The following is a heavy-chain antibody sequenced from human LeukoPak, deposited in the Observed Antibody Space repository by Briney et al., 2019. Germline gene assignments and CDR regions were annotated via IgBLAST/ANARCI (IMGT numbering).Heavy chain of an antibody. Sequence: PGRSLRLSCAASGFAFSSYGMHWARQAPGKGLEWVAVISYDGSEKYYADSVKGRFTISRDNSKNTLYLQMNSLRAEDTAVYYCAKEDPAGGDSYYFDYWGQGTLVTVSS. CDR3: AKEDPAGGDSYYFDY. J-gene: IGHJ4*02. D-gene: IGHD2-21*02. CDR1: GFAFSSYG. CDR2: ISYDGSEK. V-gene: IGHV3-30*18.